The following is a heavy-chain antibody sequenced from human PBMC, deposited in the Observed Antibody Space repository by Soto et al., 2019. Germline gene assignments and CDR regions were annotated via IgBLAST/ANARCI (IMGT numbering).Heavy chain of an antibody. D-gene: IGHD3-10*01. CDR3: ASKFGELLADAFDI. J-gene: IGHJ3*02. CDR2: IYHSGSI. Sequence: HVHLQESGPGLVKPSGTLSLTCTVSNASISSRKWWTWVRQTPGKGLEWIGEIYHSGSINHNPSLQSRVTMSVDKSKNQFSLKMTSVTAADTGVYYCASKFGELLADAFDIWGQGTVVTVSS. V-gene: IGHV4-4*02. CDR1: NASISSRKW.